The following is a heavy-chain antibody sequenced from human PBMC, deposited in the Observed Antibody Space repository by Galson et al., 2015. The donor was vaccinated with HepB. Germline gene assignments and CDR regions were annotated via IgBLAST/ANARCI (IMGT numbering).Heavy chain of an antibody. V-gene: IGHV3-33*01. CDR2: IRSDGSSK. Sequence: SLRLSCAASGFPFNSYGMHWVRQAPGKGLEWVAVIRSDGSSKYYGDSVKGRFTISRDNPKNTLYLQMNSLRADDTVVYYCARDWTALLWFGELALQHWGQGTLVTVSS. J-gene: IGHJ1*01. D-gene: IGHD3-10*01. CDR1: GFPFNSYG. CDR3: ARDWTALLWFGELALQH.